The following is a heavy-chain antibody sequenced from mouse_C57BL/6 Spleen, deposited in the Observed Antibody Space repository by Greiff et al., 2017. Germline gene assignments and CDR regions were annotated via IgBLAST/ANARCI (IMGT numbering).Heavy chain of an antibody. CDR2: INPNYGTT. D-gene: IGHD1-1*01. V-gene: IGHV1-39*01. J-gene: IGHJ4*01. CDR1: GYSFTDYN. Sequence: VQLQQSGPELVKPGASVTISCKASGYSFTDYNMNWVKQSNGKSLEWIGVINPNYGTTSYNQKFKGKATLTVDQSSSTAYMQLNSLTSEDSAVYYCAKDYYYGSSYEDYAMDYWGQGTSVTVSS. CDR3: AKDYYYGSSYEDYAMDY.